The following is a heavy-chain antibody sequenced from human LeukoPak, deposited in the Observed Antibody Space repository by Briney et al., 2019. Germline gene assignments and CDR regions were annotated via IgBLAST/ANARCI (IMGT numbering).Heavy chain of an antibody. Sequence: GGSLRLSCTASGFTFGDYAMSWVRQARGKGLEWVGFIRSKAYGGTTEYAASVKGRFTISRDDSKSIAYLQMNSLKTEDTAVYYCTRAVVPAAHFDYWGQGTLVTVSS. CDR2: IRSKAYGGTT. CDR1: GFTFGDYA. J-gene: IGHJ4*02. CDR3: TRAVVPAAHFDY. V-gene: IGHV3-49*04. D-gene: IGHD2-2*01.